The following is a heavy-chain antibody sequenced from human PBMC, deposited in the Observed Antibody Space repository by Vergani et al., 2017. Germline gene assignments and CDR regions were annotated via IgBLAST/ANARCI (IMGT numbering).Heavy chain of an antibody. V-gene: IGHV4-39*01. CDR1: GDSIISRSHY. D-gene: IGHD3-16*01. J-gene: IGHJ2*01. Sequence: QMQLQESGPGLVKASETLSLTCTVSGDSIISRSHYWGWIRQTPGKGLEWIGSIYNSGNGDPSSSLKSRVNISADTSKNQFFLRLTCVTAADTAVYYCARGKYYSDSTSHFRGRYFDVWGRGTLVTVPS. CDR2: IYNSGNG. CDR3: ARGKYYSDSTSHFRGRYFDV.